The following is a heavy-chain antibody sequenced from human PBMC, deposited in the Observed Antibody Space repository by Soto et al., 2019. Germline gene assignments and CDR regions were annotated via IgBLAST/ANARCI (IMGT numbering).Heavy chain of an antibody. V-gene: IGHV6-1*01. CDR1: GDSVSTNSAN. Sequence: TCAISGDSVSTNSANWDWIRQSPSRGLEWLGRTYYRSNWYTDYAVSVKGRITISPDTSNNQLSLQLNSVTPDDTAVYYCARLIGNSWLDSWGQGTLVTVS. J-gene: IGHJ5*01. D-gene: IGHD2-8*01. CDR2: TYYRSNWYT. CDR3: ARLIGNSWLDS.